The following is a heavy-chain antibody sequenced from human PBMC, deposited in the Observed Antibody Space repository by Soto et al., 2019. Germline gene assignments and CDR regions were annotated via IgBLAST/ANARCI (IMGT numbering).Heavy chain of an antibody. CDR3: ARVSEYSSSWFDY. D-gene: IGHD6-13*01. V-gene: IGHV4-31*03. CDR2: IYYSGST. CDR1: GGSISSGGYY. J-gene: IGHJ4*02. Sequence: SETLSLTCTVSGGSISSGGYYWSWIRQHPGKGLEWIGYIYYSGSTYYNPSLKSRVTISVDTSKNQFSLKLSSVTAADTAVYYCARVSEYSSSWFDYWGQGTLVTVSS.